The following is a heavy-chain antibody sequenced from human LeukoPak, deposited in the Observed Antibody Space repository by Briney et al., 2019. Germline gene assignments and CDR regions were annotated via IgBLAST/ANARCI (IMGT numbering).Heavy chain of an antibody. D-gene: IGHD2-15*01. CDR3: ARGGCSPGSCYGYFDP. CDR2: ISPYNGNT. J-gene: IGHJ5*02. CDR1: GYTFTNYG. Sequence: GASVKVSCKASGYTFTNYGITWVRQAPGQGLEWMGWISPYNGNTNYAQKLQGRVTVTTDTSTSTAYMELRSLRSDDTAVYYCARGGCSPGSCYGYFDPWGQGTLVTVSS. V-gene: IGHV1-18*01.